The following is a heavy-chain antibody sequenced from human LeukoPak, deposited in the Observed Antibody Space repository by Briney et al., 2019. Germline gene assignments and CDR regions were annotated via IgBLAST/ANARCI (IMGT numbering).Heavy chain of an antibody. Sequence: PSETLSLTCTVSGGSITPYYWSWIRQPPGKELEWIAYIYYSGTTNYNPSLKSRVTISVDTSKNQFSLNLGSVTAADTAIYYCARGPYGDYAFDYWGQEALVTVSS. CDR2: IYYSGTT. CDR1: GGSITPYY. J-gene: IGHJ4*02. D-gene: IGHD4-17*01. CDR3: ARGPYGDYAFDY. V-gene: IGHV4-59*01.